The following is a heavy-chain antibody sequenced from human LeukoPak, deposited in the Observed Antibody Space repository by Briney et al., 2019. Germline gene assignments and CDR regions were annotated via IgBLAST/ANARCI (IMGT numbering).Heavy chain of an antibody. J-gene: IGHJ4*02. CDR3: ARAAIDWLSFDY. Sequence: GGSLRLSCAASGFTFSSYAMSWVRQAPGKGLEWVANIKQDGSEKYYVDSVKGRFTISRDNAKNSLYLQMNSLRAEDTAVYYCARAAIDWLSFDYWGQGTLVTVSS. CDR2: IKQDGSEK. D-gene: IGHD3-9*01. V-gene: IGHV3-7*04. CDR1: GFTFSSYA.